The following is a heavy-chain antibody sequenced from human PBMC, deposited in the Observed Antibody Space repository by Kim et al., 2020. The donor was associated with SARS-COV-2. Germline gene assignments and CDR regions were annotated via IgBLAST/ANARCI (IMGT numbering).Heavy chain of an antibody. CDR2: INPSGGST. J-gene: IGHJ6*02. V-gene: IGHV1-46*01. D-gene: IGHD3-22*01. CDR1: GYTFTSYY. Sequence: ASVKVSCKASGYTFTSYYMHWVRQAPGQGLEWMGIINPSGGSTSYAQKFQGRVTMTRDPSTRPVYMELSSLSSQDTAGYYCARDEFDSSGPPGMDVWGQG. CDR3: ARDEFDSSGPPGMDV.